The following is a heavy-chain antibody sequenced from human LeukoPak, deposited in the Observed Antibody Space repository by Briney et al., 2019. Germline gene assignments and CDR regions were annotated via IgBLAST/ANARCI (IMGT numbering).Heavy chain of an antibody. J-gene: IGHJ4*02. CDR2: ISGSGGST. D-gene: IGHD6-19*01. CDR1: GFTFSSYA. Sequence: PGGSLRLSCAASGFTFSSYAMSWVRQAPGKGLEWVSAISGSGGSTYYADSVKGRFTISRDNPKNTLYLQMNSLRAEDTAVYYCAKDPGYSSGWYFDYWGQGTLVTVSS. CDR3: AKDPGYSSGWYFDY. V-gene: IGHV3-23*01.